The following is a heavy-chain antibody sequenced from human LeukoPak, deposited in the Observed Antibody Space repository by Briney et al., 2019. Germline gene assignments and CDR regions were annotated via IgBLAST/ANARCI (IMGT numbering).Heavy chain of an antibody. CDR2: INPNSGGT. CDR3: ARDPGIAARQFDY. J-gene: IGHJ4*02. CDR1: GYTFTGYY. D-gene: IGHD6-6*01. Sequence: ASVKVSCKASGYTFTGYYMHWVRQAPGQGLEWMGWINPNSGGTNYAQKFQGRVTMTRDTSISTAYMELSRLRSDDTAVHYCARDPGIAARQFDYWGQGTLVTASS. V-gene: IGHV1-2*02.